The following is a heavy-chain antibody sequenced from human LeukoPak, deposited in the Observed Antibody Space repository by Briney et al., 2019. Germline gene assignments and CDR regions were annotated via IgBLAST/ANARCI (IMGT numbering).Heavy chain of an antibody. D-gene: IGHD3-22*01. V-gene: IGHV4-59*01. J-gene: IGHJ4*01. CDR3: ARGHSSAYQPLDY. CDR2: IYYSGSI. Sequence: SETLSLTCTDSGGSISGYYWNCVRQPPGKGLEWIGYIYYSGSINYNPSLKSQVTISVDTSKNQFSLKLSSVTAADSAVYFCARGHSSAYQPLDYCGHGTPVTVSS. CDR1: GGSISGYY.